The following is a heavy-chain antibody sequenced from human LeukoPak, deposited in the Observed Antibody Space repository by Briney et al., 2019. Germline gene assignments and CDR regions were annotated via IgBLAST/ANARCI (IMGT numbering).Heavy chain of an antibody. J-gene: IGHJ4*02. CDR1: GFTFSSCA. D-gene: IGHD6-19*01. Sequence: GGSLRLSCAASGFTFSSCAMSWVRQAPGKGLEWISGISGSGRGGRTYYADSVKGRFTISRDDSRNTLYLHMNSLRAEDTAVFYCAKAGGWPLDYWGQGTLVTVSS. CDR2: ISGSGRGGRT. V-gene: IGHV3-23*01. CDR3: AKAGGWPLDY.